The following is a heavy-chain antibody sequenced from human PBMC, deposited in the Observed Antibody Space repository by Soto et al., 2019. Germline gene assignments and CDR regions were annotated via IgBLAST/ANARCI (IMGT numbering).Heavy chain of an antibody. CDR2: TYYRSKWYN. J-gene: IGHJ4*02. D-gene: IGHD3-22*01. V-gene: IGHV6-1*01. Sequence: PSQTLSLTCAISGDSVSSNSAAWNWIGQSPSRGLEWLGRTYYRSKWYNDYAVSVKSRITINPDTSKNQFSLQLNSVTPEDTAVYYCAREVTVFDSSGYYFYIVFRGPGPLVTV. CDR3: AREVTVFDSSGYYFYIVF. CDR1: GDSVSSNSAA.